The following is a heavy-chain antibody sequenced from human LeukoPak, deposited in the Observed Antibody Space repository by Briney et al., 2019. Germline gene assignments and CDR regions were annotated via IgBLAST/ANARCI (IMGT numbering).Heavy chain of an antibody. CDR1: GFTFSSYS. CDR3: AREEGITSRAFDI. Sequence: PGGSLRLSCTASGFTFSSYSLNWVRQAPGKGLEWVSSVSTGSNYIYYADSVKGRFTISRDNDKNSLYLQMSSLRVEDTAVYYCAREEGITSRAFDIWGQGTMVTVSS. J-gene: IGHJ3*02. V-gene: IGHV3-21*01. D-gene: IGHD1-14*01. CDR2: VSTGSNYI.